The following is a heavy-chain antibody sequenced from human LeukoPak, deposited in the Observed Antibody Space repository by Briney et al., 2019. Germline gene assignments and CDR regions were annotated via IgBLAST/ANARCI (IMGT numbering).Heavy chain of an antibody. CDR2: IYYSGST. J-gene: IGHJ4*02. CDR1: GGSISSSSYY. D-gene: IGHD1-1*01. CDR3: ARASKVQLELDY. V-gene: IGHV4-39*07. Sequence: PSETLSLTCTVSGGSISSSSYYWGWIRQPPGKGLEWIGSIYYSGSTYYNPSLKSRVTISVDTSKNQFSLKLSSVTAADTAVYYCARASKVQLELDYWGQGTLVTVSS.